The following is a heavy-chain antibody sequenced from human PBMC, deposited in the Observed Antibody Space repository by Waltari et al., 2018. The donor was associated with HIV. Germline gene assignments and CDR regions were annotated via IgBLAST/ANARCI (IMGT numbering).Heavy chain of an antibody. D-gene: IGHD3-22*01. CDR1: GLPLSNYG. Sequence: QVQLVDSGGGVVQPGGFLRLSCTASGLPLSNYGMHWVRQAPGKGLQWVAFTRYDGTNKYYVDSVKGRFIISRDNSKNTLSLQMHSLRAEDTAVYYCAKAPHHYDSSGPVYWGQGTLVTVSS. CDR3: AKAPHHYDSSGPVY. CDR2: TRYDGTNK. V-gene: IGHV3-30*02. J-gene: IGHJ4*02.